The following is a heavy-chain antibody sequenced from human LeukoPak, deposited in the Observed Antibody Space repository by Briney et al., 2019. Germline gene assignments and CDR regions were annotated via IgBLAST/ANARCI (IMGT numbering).Heavy chain of an antibody. CDR2: FSSSSSTI. J-gene: IGHJ3*02. CDR1: GFTFSRYS. D-gene: IGHD5-12*01. Sequence: GGSLRLSRAASGFTFSRYSMNWVRQAPGKGLEWVSYFSSSSSTIYYADSVKGRFTISRDNAKNSLYLQMNSLRAEDTAVYYCAGVVATPDDAFDIWGQGTMVTVSS. CDR3: AGVVATPDDAFDI. V-gene: IGHV3-48*01.